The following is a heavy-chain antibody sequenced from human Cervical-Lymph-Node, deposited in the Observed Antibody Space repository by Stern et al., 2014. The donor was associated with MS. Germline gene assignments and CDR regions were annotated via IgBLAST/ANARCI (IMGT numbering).Heavy chain of an antibody. Sequence: QVQLVQSGAEVKKPGASVKVSCKVSGYPLTELSIHWVRQAPGKGLEWMGGFDPEDLKTIYAQKFQGRVTMPEDTSTDTASMELSGLRSEDTAVYYCGATTLGASPYHYGMDVWGQGTTVIVSS. CDR2: FDPEDLKT. J-gene: IGHJ6*02. CDR1: GYPLTELS. CDR3: GATTLGASPYHYGMDV. D-gene: IGHD2/OR15-2a*01. V-gene: IGHV1-24*01.